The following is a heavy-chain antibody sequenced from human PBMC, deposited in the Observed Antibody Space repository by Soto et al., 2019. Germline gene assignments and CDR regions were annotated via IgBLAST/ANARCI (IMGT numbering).Heavy chain of an antibody. V-gene: IGHV1-69*06. CDR1: GGTFSSYA. D-gene: IGHD5-18*01. CDR2: IIPIFGTA. J-gene: IGHJ4*02. CDR3: ARESPESPAPALSDTAMGPPRNYCDY. Sequence: GASVKVSCKASGGTFSSYAISWVRQAPGQGLEWMGGIIPIFGTANYAQKFQGRVTITADKSTSTAYMELSSLRSEDTAVYYCARESPESPAPALSDTAMGPPRNYCDYRGQGXRVTVCS.